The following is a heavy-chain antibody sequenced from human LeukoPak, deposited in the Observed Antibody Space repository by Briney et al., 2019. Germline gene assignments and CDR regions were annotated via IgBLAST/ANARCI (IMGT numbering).Heavy chain of an antibody. CDR3: ARRSRGVTTNRTFDP. Sequence: SETLSLTCTVSGGSISNYYWSWIRQPPGKGLEWFGQIFYSGSTNYNPSLRSRVTISVDMSKNQFSLKLSSVTAADTAVYYCARRSRGVTTNRTFDPWGQGTLVTVSS. CDR2: IFYSGST. D-gene: IGHD4-17*01. J-gene: IGHJ5*02. V-gene: IGHV4-59*12. CDR1: GGSISNYY.